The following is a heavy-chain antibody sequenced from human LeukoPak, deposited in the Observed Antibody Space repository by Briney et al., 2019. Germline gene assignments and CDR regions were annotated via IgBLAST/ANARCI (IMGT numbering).Heavy chain of an antibody. J-gene: IGHJ5*02. CDR1: GGSISTSNYY. D-gene: IGHD1-26*01. Sequence: SETLSLTCTVSGGSISTSNYYWSWIRQPPGKGLEWIGYIYYTGSTSYNPSLKSRVTMSLDASKNQFSLELNSVTPADTAVYYCARGGNYWPQWWFDPWGRGTLVSVSS. V-gene: IGHV4-61*01. CDR2: IYYTGST. CDR3: ARGGNYWPQWWFDP.